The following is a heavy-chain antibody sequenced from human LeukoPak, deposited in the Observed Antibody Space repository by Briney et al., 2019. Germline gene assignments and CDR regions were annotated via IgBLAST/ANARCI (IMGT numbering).Heavy chain of an antibody. CDR3: ARGATMVRGVRNYYGMDV. CDR1: EFTFSDCY. Sequence: PGGSLRLSCAASEFTFSDCYMSWIRQAPGKGLEWVSYISSSGSTVYYADSVKGRFTISRDNAKNSLYLQMNSLRAEDTAVYYCARGATMVRGVRNYYGMDVWGQGTTVTVSS. V-gene: IGHV3-11*01. CDR2: ISSSGSTV. D-gene: IGHD3-10*01. J-gene: IGHJ6*02.